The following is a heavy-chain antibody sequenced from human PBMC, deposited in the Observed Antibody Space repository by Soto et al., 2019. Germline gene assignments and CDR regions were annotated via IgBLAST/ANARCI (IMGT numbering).Heavy chain of an antibody. J-gene: IGHJ4*02. Sequence: ASVKVSCKASGYTFTSYGISWVRQAPGQGLEWMGWISAYNGNTNYAQKLQGRVTMTTDTSTSTACMELRSLRSDDTAVYYCARDSYYFRSPNYFDYWGQGTLVTVSS. CDR1: GYTFTSYG. D-gene: IGHD3-10*01. CDR2: ISAYNGNT. CDR3: ARDSYYFRSPNYFDY. V-gene: IGHV1-18*01.